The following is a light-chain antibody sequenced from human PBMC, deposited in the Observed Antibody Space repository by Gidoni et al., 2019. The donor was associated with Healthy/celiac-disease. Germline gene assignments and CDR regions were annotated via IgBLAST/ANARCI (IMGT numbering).Light chain of an antibody. CDR2: AAS. CDR3: QQANSFPLT. Sequence: DIKMTQSPSSVSASVGDRVTITCRASQGIRRWLAWYQQKPGKAPKLLIYAASSLQSGVPSRFSGSGSGTDFTLTISSLQPEDFATYYCQQANSFPLTFGPGTKVDIK. J-gene: IGKJ3*01. V-gene: IGKV1-12*01. CDR1: QGIRRW.